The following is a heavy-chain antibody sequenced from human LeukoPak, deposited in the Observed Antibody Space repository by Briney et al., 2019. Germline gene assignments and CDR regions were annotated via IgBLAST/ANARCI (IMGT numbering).Heavy chain of an antibody. D-gene: IGHD3-22*01. Sequence: GASVKVSCKASGGTFSSYAISWVRQAPGQGLEWMGGIIPIFGTANYAQKFQGRVTITADESTSTAYMELSSLRSEDTAVYYCARPGADSSGYQHSAFDIWGQGTMVTVSS. V-gene: IGHV1-69*13. CDR1: GGTFSSYA. CDR2: IIPIFGTA. CDR3: ARPGADSSGYQHSAFDI. J-gene: IGHJ3*02.